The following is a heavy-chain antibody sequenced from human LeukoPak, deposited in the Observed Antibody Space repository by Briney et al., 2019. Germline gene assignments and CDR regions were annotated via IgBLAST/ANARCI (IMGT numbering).Heavy chain of an antibody. Sequence: GGSLRLSCAASGFTFSSYSMNWVRQAPGKGLEWVSSISTSSSYIYYADSVKGRFTISRDNAKNSLYLQMNSLRAEDTAVYYCAREVNLADIVATIIRDYMDVWGKGTTVTVSS. CDR1: GFTFSSYS. D-gene: IGHD5-12*01. V-gene: IGHV3-21*01. CDR2: ISTSSSYI. J-gene: IGHJ6*03. CDR3: AREVNLADIVATIIRDYMDV.